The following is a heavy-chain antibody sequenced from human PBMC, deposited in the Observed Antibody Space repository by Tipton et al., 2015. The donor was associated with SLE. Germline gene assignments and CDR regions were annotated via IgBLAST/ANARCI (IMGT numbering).Heavy chain of an antibody. V-gene: IGHV3-20*04. CDR2: INWNGGST. CDR1: GFTFDDYG. CDR3: LGYCSSTSCRFDY. D-gene: IGHD2-2*01. J-gene: IGHJ4*02. Sequence: SLRLSCAASGFTFDDYGMSWVRQAPGKGLEWGSGINWNGGSTGYADSVKGRFTISRDNAKNSLYLQMNSLRAEETAVYYCLGYCSSTSCRFDYWGQGTLVTVSS.